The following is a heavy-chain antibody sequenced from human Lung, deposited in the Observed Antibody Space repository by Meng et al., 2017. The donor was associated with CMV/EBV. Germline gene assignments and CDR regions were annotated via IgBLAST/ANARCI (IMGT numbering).Heavy chain of an antibody. CDR1: PCSFTNDW. J-gene: IGHJ5*02. Sequence: SPCSFTNDWIGWVRQTPGKGLEWMGIIYFVNSDTKYSPSFQGQVTISVDRSISTAYLQWSSLKVSDSAMYYCVRSSHSNLGHNWFDPWGQGTLVTVSS. CDR2: IYFVNSDT. CDR3: VRSSHSNLGHNWFDP. D-gene: IGHD1-1*01. V-gene: IGHV5-51*01.